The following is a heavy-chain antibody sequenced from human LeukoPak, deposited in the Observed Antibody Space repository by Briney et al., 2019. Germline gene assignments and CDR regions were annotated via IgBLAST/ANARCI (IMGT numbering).Heavy chain of an antibody. D-gene: IGHD4-17*01. CDR1: GYTFTSFD. J-gene: IGHJ4*02. V-gene: IGHV1-8*01. CDR2: MNPNSGNT. Sequence: ASVKVSCKXSGYTFTSFDINWVRQATGQGLEWMGWMNPNSGNTGYAQKFQGRVTMTRNTSISTAYMELSSLRSEDTAVYYCARARYGDYAFDYWGQGTLVTVSS. CDR3: ARARYGDYAFDY.